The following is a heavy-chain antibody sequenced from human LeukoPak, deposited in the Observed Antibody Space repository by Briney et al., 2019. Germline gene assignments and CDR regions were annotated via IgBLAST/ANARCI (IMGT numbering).Heavy chain of an antibody. D-gene: IGHD5-24*01. V-gene: IGHV1-2*04. CDR2: INPNSGGT. J-gene: IGHJ4*02. Sequence: ASVKVSRKASGYTSTGYYMHWVRQAPGQGLEWMGWINPNSGGTNYAQKFQGWVTMTRDTSISTAYMELSRLRSDDTAVYYCAREGRRWLQFTMGYWGQGTLVTVSS. CDR1: GYTSTGYY. CDR3: AREGRRWLQFTMGY.